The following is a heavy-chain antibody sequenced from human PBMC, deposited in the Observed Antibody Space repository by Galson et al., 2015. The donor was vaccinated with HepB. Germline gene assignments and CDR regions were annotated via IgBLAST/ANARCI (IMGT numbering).Heavy chain of an antibody. J-gene: IGHJ4*02. D-gene: IGHD4/OR15-4a*01. V-gene: IGHV1-18*04. CDR1: GYTFTTNG. CDR2: ISASSGNT. Sequence: SVKVSCKASGYTFTTNGISWVRQAPGQGLEWMGWISASSGNTKYARNLQGRVTLTRDTSTSTAYLELRSLRSDDTAAYYCARDRDYRFDYWGQGTLVTVSS. CDR3: ARDRDYRFDY.